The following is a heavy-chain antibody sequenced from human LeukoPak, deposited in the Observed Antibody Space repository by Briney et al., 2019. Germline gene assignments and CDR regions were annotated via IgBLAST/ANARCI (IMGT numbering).Heavy chain of an antibody. J-gene: IGHJ6*03. CDR2: ISSSSSYI. D-gene: IGHD2-2*01. CDR3: ARDLGYCSSTSCYAPLYYYYYYMDV. CDR1: GFTFSSYS. V-gene: IGHV3-21*01. Sequence: PGGSLRLSCAASGFTFSSYSMNWVRQAPGKGLEWVSSISSSSSYIYYADSVKGRFTISRDNAKNSLYLQMNSLRAEDTAVYYCARDLGYCSSTSCYAPLYYYYYYMDVWGKGTTVTVSS.